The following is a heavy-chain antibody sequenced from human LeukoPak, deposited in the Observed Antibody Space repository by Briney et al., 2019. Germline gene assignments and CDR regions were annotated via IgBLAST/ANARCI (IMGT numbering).Heavy chain of an antibody. Sequence: GASVKVSCKASGYTFTSYDINLVRQATGQGLEWMGWMTPNSGNTGYAQKFQGRVTMTRNTSISTAYVELSRLRSEDTAVYYCARGRASYYYGSGSWGQGTMVTVSS. D-gene: IGHD3-10*01. CDR2: MTPNSGNT. CDR3: ARGRASYYYGSGS. V-gene: IGHV1-8*01. CDR1: GYTFTSYD. J-gene: IGHJ3*01.